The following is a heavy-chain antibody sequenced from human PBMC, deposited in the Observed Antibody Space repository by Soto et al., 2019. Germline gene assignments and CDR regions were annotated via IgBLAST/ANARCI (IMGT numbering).Heavy chain of an antibody. CDR3: ARGDSSSSGYYYGMDV. Sequence: GASVKVSCKASGYTFTSYGISWVRQAPGQGLEWMGWISAYNGNTNYAQKLQGRVTMTTDTSTSTAYMELSSLRSEDTAVYYCARGDSSSSGYYYGMDVWGQGTTVTVSS. D-gene: IGHD6-6*01. CDR2: ISAYNGNT. CDR1: GYTFTSYG. J-gene: IGHJ6*02. V-gene: IGHV1-18*01.